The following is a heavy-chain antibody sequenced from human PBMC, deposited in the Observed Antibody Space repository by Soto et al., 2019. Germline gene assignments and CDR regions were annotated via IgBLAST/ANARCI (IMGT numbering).Heavy chain of an antibody. D-gene: IGHD1-26*01. Sequence: WGSLRLSCVAPGVIFSGYVMHWVRQAPGKGLEWVAVIRFDGSNIYYADSVKGRFTISRDNSKNTLYLQMNSLRAEDTAVYYCARDGVGDTVFGYLDYWGQGALVTVSP. CDR2: IRFDGSNI. V-gene: IGHV3-33*01. CDR3: ARDGVGDTVFGYLDY. J-gene: IGHJ4*02. CDR1: GVIFSGYV.